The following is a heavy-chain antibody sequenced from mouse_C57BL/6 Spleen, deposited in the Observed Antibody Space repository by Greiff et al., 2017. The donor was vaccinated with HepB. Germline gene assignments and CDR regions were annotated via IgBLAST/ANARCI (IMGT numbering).Heavy chain of an antibody. CDR3: ARGSTTVVALYAMDY. CDR1: GYTFTSYG. CDR2: IYPRSGNT. D-gene: IGHD1-1*01. Sequence: QVQLQQSGAELARPGASVKLSCKASGYTFTSYGISWVKQRTGQGLEWIGEIYPRSGNTYYNEKFKGKATLTADKSSSTAYMELRSLTSEDSAVYFCARGSTTVVALYAMDYWGQGTSVTVSS. V-gene: IGHV1-81*01. J-gene: IGHJ4*01.